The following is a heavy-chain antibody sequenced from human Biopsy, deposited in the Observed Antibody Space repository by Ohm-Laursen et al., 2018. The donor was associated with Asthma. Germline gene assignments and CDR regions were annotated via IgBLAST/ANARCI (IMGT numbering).Heavy chain of an antibody. D-gene: IGHD3-22*01. J-gene: IGHJ4*02. CDR3: ARAQDYYDSRGYYRSFDY. CDR1: YGSITSGGYY. Sequence: TLSLTCTVSYGSITSGGYYWTWIRQPPGKGLEWIGFIYYSGSTYYNPSLKSRVSISIDTSKNHFSLKLSSVTAADTAVYYCARAQDYYDSRGYYRSFDYWGQGTLVTVSS. V-gene: IGHV4-31*03. CDR2: IYYSGST.